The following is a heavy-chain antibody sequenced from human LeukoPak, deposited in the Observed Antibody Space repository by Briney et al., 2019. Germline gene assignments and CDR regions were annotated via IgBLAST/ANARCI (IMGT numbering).Heavy chain of an antibody. Sequence: GGSLRLSCAASGFTFSSYSINWVRQAPGKGLEWVSSISSSSSYIYYADSVKGRFTIPRDNAKNSLYLQMNSLRAEDTAVYYCAKVYYYDSSGYSTYYFDYWGQGTLVTVSS. J-gene: IGHJ4*02. CDR3: AKVYYYDSSGYSTYYFDY. D-gene: IGHD3-22*01. V-gene: IGHV3-21*01. CDR1: GFTFSSYS. CDR2: ISSSSSYI.